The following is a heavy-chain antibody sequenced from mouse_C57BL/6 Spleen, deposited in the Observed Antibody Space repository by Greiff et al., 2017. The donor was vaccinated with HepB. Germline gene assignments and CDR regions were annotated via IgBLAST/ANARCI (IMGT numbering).Heavy chain of an antibody. Sequence: VQLQQPGAELVRPGSSVKLSCKASGYTFTSYWMHWVKQRPIQGLEWIGNIDPSDSETHYNQKFKDKATLAVDKSSSTAYMQLSSLTSEDSAVYYCARHPYAMDYWGQGTSVTVSS. V-gene: IGHV1-52*01. CDR3: ARHPYAMDY. CDR1: GYTFTSYW. CDR2: IDPSDSET. J-gene: IGHJ4*01.